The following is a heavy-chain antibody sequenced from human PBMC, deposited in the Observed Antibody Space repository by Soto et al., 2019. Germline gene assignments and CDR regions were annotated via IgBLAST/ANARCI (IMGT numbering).Heavy chain of an antibody. V-gene: IGHV1-3*01. CDR1: GYTFTRYA. CDR3: ARDESD. Sequence: QVQLVQSGAEVKTPGASVKVSCKASGYTFTRYALHWVRQAPGQSLEWMGWINAGNGKTKYSKKLEGRITITRDTSASTAYMELSSLRSEDTAVYYCARDESDWGQGTLVTVSS. J-gene: IGHJ4*02. CDR2: INAGNGKT.